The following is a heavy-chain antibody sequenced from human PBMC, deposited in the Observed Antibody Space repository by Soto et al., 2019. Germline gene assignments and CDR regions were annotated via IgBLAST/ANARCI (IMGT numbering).Heavy chain of an antibody. V-gene: IGHV3-11*06. CDR1: GFTFSDYY. D-gene: IGHD2-2*01. CDR2: ISSSSSYT. CDR3: ARDPTASVPAMDYGMDV. J-gene: IGHJ6*02. Sequence: GGSLRLSCAASGFTFSDYYMSWLRQAPGKGLEWVSYISSSSSYTNYADSVKGRFTISRDNAKNSLYLQMNSLRAEDTAVYYRARDPTASVPAMDYGMDVWGQGTTVTVSS.